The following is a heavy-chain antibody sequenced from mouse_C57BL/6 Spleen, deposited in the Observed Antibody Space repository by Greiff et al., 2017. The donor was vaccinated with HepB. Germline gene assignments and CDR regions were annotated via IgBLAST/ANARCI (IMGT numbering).Heavy chain of an antibody. V-gene: IGHV14-2*01. CDR1: GFNIKDYY. CDR2: IDPEDGET. Sequence: VQLQQSGAELVKPGASVKLSCTASGFNIKDYYMHWVKQRTEQGLEWIGRIDPEDGETKYAPKFQSKATITADTSSNTAYLQLSSLTSEDTAVYYCARRDGHYAMDYWGQGTSVTVSS. J-gene: IGHJ4*01. CDR3: ARRDGHYAMDY. D-gene: IGHD1-1*01.